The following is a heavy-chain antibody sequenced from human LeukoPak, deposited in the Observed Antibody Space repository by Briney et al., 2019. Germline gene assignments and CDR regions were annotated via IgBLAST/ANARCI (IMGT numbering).Heavy chain of an antibody. V-gene: IGHV1-8*01. J-gene: IGHJ4*02. Sequence: ASVKVSCKASGYTFTSYDINWVRQATGQGLEWMGWMNPNSGNTGYAQKFQGRVTMTRNTSISTAYMELSSLRSEDTAVYYGVRGGNEEEANTNDYWGQGTLVTVSS. CDR3: VRGGNEEEANTNDY. D-gene: IGHD2-8*01. CDR2: MNPNSGNT. CDR1: GYTFTSYD.